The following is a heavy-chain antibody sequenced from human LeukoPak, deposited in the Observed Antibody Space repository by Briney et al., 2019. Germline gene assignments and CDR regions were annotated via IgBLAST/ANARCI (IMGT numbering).Heavy chain of an antibody. Sequence: SVKVSCKASGGTFSSYAISWVRQAPGRGLEWMGGLIPIFGTANYAQKFQGRVTITLDEFTSTAYMELSSLRSEDTAVYYCARDSSSYYYYYMDVWGKGTTVTVSS. CDR3: ARDSSSYYYYYMDV. CDR2: LIPIFGTA. V-gene: IGHV1-69*01. D-gene: IGHD6-6*01. J-gene: IGHJ6*03. CDR1: GGTFSSYA.